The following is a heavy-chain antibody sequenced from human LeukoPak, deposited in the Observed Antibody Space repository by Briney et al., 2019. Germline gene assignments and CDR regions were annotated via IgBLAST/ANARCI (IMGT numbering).Heavy chain of an antibody. V-gene: IGHV3-48*02. CDR2: ISSSSSTI. CDR1: GFSFSNYA. CDR3: ARGVRFLEWLSIYGMDV. J-gene: IGHJ6*02. Sequence: GGSLRLSCAASGFSFSNYAMSWVRQAPGKGLEWVSYISSSSSTIYYADSVKGRFTISRDNAKNSLYLQMNSLRDEDTAVYYCARGVRFLEWLSIYGMDVWGQGTTVTVSS. D-gene: IGHD3-3*01.